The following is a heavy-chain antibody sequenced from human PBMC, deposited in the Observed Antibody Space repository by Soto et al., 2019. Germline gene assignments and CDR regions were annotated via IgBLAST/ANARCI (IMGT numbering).Heavy chain of an antibody. CDR1: GGSISSGGYY. CDR3: TGATTNYYYYYGMDV. CDR2: IYYSGST. V-gene: IGHV4-31*03. J-gene: IGHJ6*02. D-gene: IGHD5-12*01. Sequence: PSETLSLTCTVSGGSISSGGYYWSWIRQHPGKGLEWIGYIYYSGSTYYNPSLKSRVTISVDTSKNQFSLKLSSVTAADTAVYYCTGATTNYYYYYGMDVWGQGTTVTVSS.